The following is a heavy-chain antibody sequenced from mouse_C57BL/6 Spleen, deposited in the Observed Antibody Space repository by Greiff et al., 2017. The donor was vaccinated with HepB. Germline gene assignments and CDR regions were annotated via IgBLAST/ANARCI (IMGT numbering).Heavy chain of an antibody. V-gene: IGHV1-18*01. CDR3: ARRPFTTVVAHWYFDV. J-gene: IGHJ1*03. Sequence: EVQLVESGPELVKPGASVKIPCKASGYTFTDYNMDWVKQSHGKSLEWIGDINPNNGGTIYNQKFKGKATLTVDKSSSTAYMELRSLTSEDTAVYYCARRPFTTVVAHWYFDVWGTGTTVTVAS. CDR1: GYTFTDYN. D-gene: IGHD1-1*01. CDR2: INPNNGGT.